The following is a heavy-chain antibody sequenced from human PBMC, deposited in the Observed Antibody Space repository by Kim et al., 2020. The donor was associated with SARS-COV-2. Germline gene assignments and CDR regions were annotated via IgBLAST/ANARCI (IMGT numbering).Heavy chain of an antibody. CDR2: INHSGST. J-gene: IGHJ4*02. CDR3: ARGGWSVYYGSGSYSEGLNRPLDY. Sequence: ETLSLTCAVYGGSFSGYYWSWIRQPPGKGLEWIGEINHSGSTNYNPSLKSRVTISVDTSKNQFSLKLSSVTAADTAVYYCARGGWSVYYGSGSYSEGLNRPLDYWGQGTLVTVSS. D-gene: IGHD3-10*01. V-gene: IGHV4-34*01. CDR1: GGSFSGYY.